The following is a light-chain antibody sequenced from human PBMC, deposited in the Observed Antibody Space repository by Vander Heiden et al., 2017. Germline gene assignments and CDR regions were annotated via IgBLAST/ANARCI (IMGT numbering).Light chain of an antibody. CDR3: QSYDSSLSDSVV. CDR2: GNN. V-gene: IGLV1-40*01. CDR1: NIGAGYD. J-gene: IGLJ2*01. Sequence: QSVLTQPPSVSGAPGPRVTLSCTNIGAGYDVQWYRQLPGTAPKLLIYGNNNRPSGVPDRFSASKSVTSASLAITGLQAEDEADYYCQSYDSSLSDSVVFGGGTKLTVL.